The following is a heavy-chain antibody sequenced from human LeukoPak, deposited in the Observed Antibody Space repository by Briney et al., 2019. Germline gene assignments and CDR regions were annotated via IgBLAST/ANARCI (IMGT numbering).Heavy chain of an antibody. J-gene: IGHJ4*02. D-gene: IGHD6-6*01. Sequence: GGSLRLSCAASGFTFSSYAMHWVRQAPGKGLEWVAVISYDGSNKYYADSVKGRFTISRDNSKNTLYLQMNSLRAEDTAVYYCAKVLFGQYSSSYFDYWGQGTLVTVSS. V-gene: IGHV3-30-3*01. CDR1: GFTFSSYA. CDR2: ISYDGSNK. CDR3: AKVLFGQYSSSYFDY.